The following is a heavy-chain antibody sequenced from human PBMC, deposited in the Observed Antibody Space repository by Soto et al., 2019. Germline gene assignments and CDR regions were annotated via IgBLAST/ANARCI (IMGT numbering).Heavy chain of an antibody. Sequence: VRLQESGPGLVEPSETMSLTCSVSGDSINNYYWSWIRQPAGKGLEWIGRIYSSGSANYNPSLKTRGTMSVDTSKHQVFLSVTSVPAADAAVYFCARGGTRSADLPTYWGQGIQVIVSS. J-gene: IGHJ4*02. CDR3: ARGGTRSADLPTY. D-gene: IGHD1-1*01. CDR1: GDSINNYY. V-gene: IGHV4-4*07. CDR2: IYSSGSA.